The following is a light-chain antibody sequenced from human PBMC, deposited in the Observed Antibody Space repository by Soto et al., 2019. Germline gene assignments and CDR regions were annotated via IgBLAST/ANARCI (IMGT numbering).Light chain of an antibody. V-gene: IGLV2-8*01. CDR3: SSYAGSSNV. J-gene: IGLJ1*01. Sequence: QSARTQPPSASGSPGQSVAISCTGTSSDVGGYNYVSWYQQHPGKAPKLMIYEVNKRTSGVPDRFSGSKSGNTASLTVSGLQAEDEADYYCSSYAGSSNVFGTGTKVTVL. CDR1: SSDVGGYNY. CDR2: EVN.